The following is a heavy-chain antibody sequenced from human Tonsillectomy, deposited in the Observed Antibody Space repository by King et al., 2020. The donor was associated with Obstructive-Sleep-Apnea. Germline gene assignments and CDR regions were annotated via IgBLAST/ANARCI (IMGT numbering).Heavy chain of an antibody. V-gene: IGHV4-31*03. Sequence: QLQESGPGLVKPSQTLSLTYTVSGGSISSGGYYWSWIRQHPGKGLEWIGYIYYSGSTYYNPSLKSRVTISVDTSKNQFTLKLSSGTAADTAVYYCARESYYYDSSGYFSDAFDIWGQGTMVTVSS. D-gene: IGHD3-22*01. CDR1: GGSISSGGYY. CDR2: IYYSGST. J-gene: IGHJ3*02. CDR3: ARESYYYDSSGYFSDAFDI.